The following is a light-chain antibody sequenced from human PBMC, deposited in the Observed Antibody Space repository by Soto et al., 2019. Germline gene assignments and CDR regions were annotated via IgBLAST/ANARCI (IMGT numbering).Light chain of an antibody. Sequence: DTVLTQSPGTLSLSPGERVTFSCRASQSVSSGYLAWYQQKPGQAPRLLIYGASTRATGIPDRFSGSGSGTDFSLAISRLDPEDFAVYYCQQYDTSPYTFGRGTKLEMK. CDR1: QSVSSGY. V-gene: IGKV3-20*01. J-gene: IGKJ2*01. CDR3: QQYDTSPYT. CDR2: GAS.